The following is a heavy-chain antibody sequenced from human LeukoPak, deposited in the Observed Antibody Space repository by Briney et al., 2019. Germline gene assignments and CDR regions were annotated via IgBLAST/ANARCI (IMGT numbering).Heavy chain of an antibody. CDR1: GFTFTNYG. CDR2: IAYR. Sequence: GESLRLSCAASGFTFTNYGMHWVRQAPGKGLEWVAYIAYRDYVDSVRGRFTVSRDNSKNTLYLHMDSLRAEDTAVYYCANLPYNWNEYFDDYWGQGTLVTVSS. J-gene: IGHJ4*02. CDR3: ANLPYNWNEYFDDY. D-gene: IGHD1-1*01. V-gene: IGHV3-30*02.